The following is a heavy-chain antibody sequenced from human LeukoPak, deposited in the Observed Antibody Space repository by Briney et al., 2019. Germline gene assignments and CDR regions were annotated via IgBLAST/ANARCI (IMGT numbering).Heavy chain of an antibody. Sequence: GGSLRPSCAASGFTFSSYGMHWVRQAPGKGLEWVAVIWYDGSNKYYADSVKGRFTISRDNSKNTLYLQMNSLRAEDTAVYYCARIYDSSGYYYRTDAFDIWGQGTMVTVSS. CDR3: ARIYDSSGYYYRTDAFDI. CDR2: IWYDGSNK. J-gene: IGHJ3*02. CDR1: GFTFSSYG. D-gene: IGHD3-22*01. V-gene: IGHV3-33*01.